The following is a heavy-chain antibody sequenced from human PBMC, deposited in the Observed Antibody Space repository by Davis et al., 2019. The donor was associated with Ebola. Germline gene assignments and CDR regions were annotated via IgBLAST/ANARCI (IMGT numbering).Heavy chain of an antibody. J-gene: IGHJ1*01. V-gene: IGHV4-39*01. D-gene: IGHD6-19*01. CDR3: ARRGIAVAGTGYFQH. Sequence: MPSETLSLTCTVSGGSISSSSYYWGWIRQPPGKGLEWIGSIYYSGSTYYNLSLKSRVTISVDTSKNQFSLKLSSVTAADTAVYYCARRGIAVAGTGYFQHWGQGTLVTVSS. CDR1: GGSISSSSYY. CDR2: IYYSGST.